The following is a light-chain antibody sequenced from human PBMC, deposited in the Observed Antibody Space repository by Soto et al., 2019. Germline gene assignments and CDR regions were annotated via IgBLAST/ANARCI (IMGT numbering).Light chain of an antibody. CDR3: HQRQWWPRT. J-gene: IGKJ1*01. Sequence: EIVLTQSPATLSSFPGDRVTLSCRASQYINTRLAWYQHRPGQAPRLLLYQTSIRAAGIPARFSASGSGPDCARTIRDVQPGDFALCYCHQRQWWPRTFGQGGKVDIK. CDR1: QYINTR. V-gene: IGKV3-11*01. CDR2: QTS.